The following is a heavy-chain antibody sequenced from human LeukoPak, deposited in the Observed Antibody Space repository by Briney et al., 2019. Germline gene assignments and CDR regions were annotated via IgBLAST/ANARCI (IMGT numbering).Heavy chain of an antibody. CDR3: ARDYGYYYGSGSYYIPD. CDR2: ISYDGSNK. CDR1: GFTFSSYA. Sequence: GGSPRLSCAASGFTFSSYAMHWVRQAPGKGLEWVAVISYDGSNKYYADSVKGRFTISRDNSKNTLYLQMNSLRAEDTAVYYCARDYGYYYGSGSYYIPDWGQGTLVTVSS. D-gene: IGHD3-10*01. J-gene: IGHJ4*02. V-gene: IGHV3-30-3*01.